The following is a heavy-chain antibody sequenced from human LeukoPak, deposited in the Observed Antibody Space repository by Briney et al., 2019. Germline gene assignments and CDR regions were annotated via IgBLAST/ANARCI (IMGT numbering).Heavy chain of an antibody. CDR1: GFTFSSYG. Sequence: GGSLRLSCAASGFTFSSYGMHWVRQAPGKGLEWVAVISYDGSNKYYADSVKGRFTISRDNSKNTLYLQMNSLRAEDTAVYYCAKASQWELLYYCYGMDVWGQGTAVTVSS. D-gene: IGHD1-26*01. CDR3: AKASQWELLYYCYGMDV. V-gene: IGHV3-30*18. J-gene: IGHJ6*02. CDR2: ISYDGSNK.